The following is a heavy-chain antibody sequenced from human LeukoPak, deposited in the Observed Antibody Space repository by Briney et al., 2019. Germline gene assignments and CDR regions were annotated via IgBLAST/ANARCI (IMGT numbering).Heavy chain of an antibody. J-gene: IGHJ3*02. CDR3: ARVRNGGNDI. V-gene: IGHV3-66*01. Sequence: PGGSLRLSCAASGFTVSTYYMSWVRQPPGKGLECVAAIYTAGTTDHADSVKGRFTISRDISKNTLYLQMNNLRAEDTAVYYCARVRNGGNDIWGQGTMVTVSS. CDR1: GFTVSTYY. CDR2: IYTAGTT. D-gene: IGHD3-16*01.